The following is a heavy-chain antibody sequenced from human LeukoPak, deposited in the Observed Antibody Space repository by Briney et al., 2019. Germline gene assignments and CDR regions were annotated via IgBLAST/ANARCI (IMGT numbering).Heavy chain of an antibody. J-gene: IGHJ5*02. V-gene: IGHV1-69*01. Sequence: ASVKVSCKASGGTFSSYAISWVRQAPGQGLEWMGGIIPIFGTANYAQKFQGSVTITADESTSTAYMELSSLRSEDTAVYYCARVPPPPITMVRGVIPDWFDPWGQGTLVTVSS. CDR3: ARVPPPPITMVRGVIPDWFDP. D-gene: IGHD3-10*01. CDR2: IIPIFGTA. CDR1: GGTFSSYA.